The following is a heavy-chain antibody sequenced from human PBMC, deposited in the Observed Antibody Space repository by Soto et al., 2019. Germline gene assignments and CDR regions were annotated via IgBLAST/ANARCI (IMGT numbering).Heavy chain of an antibody. CDR1: GGSISSGGYS. CDR2: IYHSGST. D-gene: IGHD2-8*02. J-gene: IGHJ4*02. Sequence: PSETQSLTCAVSGGSISSGGYSWSWIRQPPGKGLEWIGEIYHSGSTNYNPSLKSRVTISVDTSKNQFSLKLTSVTAADTAVYYCARDKITGLFDYWGQGTLVTVSS. CDR3: ARDKITGLFDY. V-gene: IGHV4-30-2*01.